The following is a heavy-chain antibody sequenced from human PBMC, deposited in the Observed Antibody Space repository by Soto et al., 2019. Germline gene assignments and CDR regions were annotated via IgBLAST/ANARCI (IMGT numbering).Heavy chain of an antibody. Sequence: EGQLVAPGGGLVQSGRPLRLSCVASGFSLDHYAMHWVRQAPGKGLEWVAGLTWNSGTTDYGNSVKGRFSISRDNAQRSLHLQRNSLEPEDTALYYCARNSDKVRPVSILGAFFDIWGQGTLVTVSS. D-gene: IGHD2-2*01. CDR1: GFSLDHYA. CDR2: LTWNSGTT. CDR3: ARNSDKVRPVSILGAFFDI. J-gene: IGHJ3*02. V-gene: IGHV3-9*01.